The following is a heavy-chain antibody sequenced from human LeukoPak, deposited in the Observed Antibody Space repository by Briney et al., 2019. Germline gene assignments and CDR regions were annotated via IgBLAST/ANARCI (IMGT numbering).Heavy chain of an antibody. Sequence: SQTLSLTCAISGDSVSTKSAAWNWIRQSPSRGLEWLGRTYHGSKWYNDYAESVESRITINADTSKNQFSLQLNSVTPEDTAVYYCARVDLGSAIFEPKWFDPWGQGTLVTVSS. CDR3: ARVDLGSAIFEPKWFDP. V-gene: IGHV6-1*01. D-gene: IGHD3-9*01. J-gene: IGHJ5*02. CDR2: TYHGSKWYN. CDR1: GDSVSTKSAA.